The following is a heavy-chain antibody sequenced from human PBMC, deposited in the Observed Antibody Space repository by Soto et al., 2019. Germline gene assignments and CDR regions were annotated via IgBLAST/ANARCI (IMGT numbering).Heavy chain of an antibody. CDR1: GYTLTELS. V-gene: IGHV1-24*01. J-gene: IGHJ2*01. D-gene: IGHD3-3*01. CDR2: FDPEDDET. Sequence: GASVKVSCKVSGYTLTELSMHWVRQAPGKGLEWMGGFDPEDDETIYAQKFQGRVTMTEDTSTDTAYMELSSLRSEDTAVYYCATAKIRISLFGVVILRSSHFPRRGSFDL. CDR3: ATAKIRISLFGVVILRSSHFPRRGSFDL.